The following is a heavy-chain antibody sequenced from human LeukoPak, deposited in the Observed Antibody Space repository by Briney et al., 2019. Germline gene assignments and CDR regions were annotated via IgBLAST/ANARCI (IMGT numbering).Heavy chain of an antibody. D-gene: IGHD3-10*01. Sequence: SETLSLTCTVSGGSISSYYWSWIRQPAGKGLEWIGRIYTSGSTNYNPSLKSRATMSVDTSKNQFSLKLSSVTAADTAVYYCARDLMVRGVIGAFDIWGQGTMVTVSS. J-gene: IGHJ3*02. CDR1: GGSISSYY. CDR2: IYTSGST. V-gene: IGHV4-4*07. CDR3: ARDLMVRGVIGAFDI.